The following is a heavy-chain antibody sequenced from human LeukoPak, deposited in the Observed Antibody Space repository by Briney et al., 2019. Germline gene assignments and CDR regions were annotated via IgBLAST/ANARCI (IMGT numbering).Heavy chain of an antibody. CDR1: GGSISSSSYY. Sequence: PSETLSLTCAVSGGSISSSSYYWGWIRQPPGKGLEWIGSIYYSGSTYYNPSLKSRVTISVDTSKNQFSLNLSSVTAADTAVYYCASPGKYCSGNNCYLSEWGQGTLVTVSS. D-gene: IGHD2-2*01. J-gene: IGHJ4*02. CDR3: ASPGKYCSGNNCYLSE. V-gene: IGHV4-39*01. CDR2: IYYSGST.